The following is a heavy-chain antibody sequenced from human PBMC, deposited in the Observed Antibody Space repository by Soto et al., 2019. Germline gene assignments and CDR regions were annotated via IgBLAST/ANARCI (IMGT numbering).Heavy chain of an antibody. CDR1: GGSISSSNW. D-gene: IGHD6-19*01. J-gene: IGHJ6*02. V-gene: IGHV4-4*02. CDR3: ARDRPVGWKWLGRLDYYGIDV. CDR2: IYHSGST. Sequence: QVQLQQSGPGLVKPSGTLSLTCAVSGGSISSSNWWSSVRQPPGKGLEWIGEIYHSGSTNYHPSLKSRVTISVDMSKVQFSLKRSSVPAADSAVYYCARDRPVGWKWLGRLDYYGIDVSGQATTVTVSS.